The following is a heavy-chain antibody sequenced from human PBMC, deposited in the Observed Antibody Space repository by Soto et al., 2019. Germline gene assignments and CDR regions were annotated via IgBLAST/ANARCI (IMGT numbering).Heavy chain of an antibody. Sequence: EVQLVESGGGLVQPGGSLRLSCAASGFAFGSYWMHWVRQAPGKGLVWVARINSDGSDTSYANSEKGRFTISRDNGKNTVSLQMNSLRDEDTAVYFCARDAVAATWYFDIWGRGTLVAVSS. CDR1: GFAFGSYW. CDR2: INSDGSDT. CDR3: ARDAVAATWYFDI. J-gene: IGHJ2*01. D-gene: IGHD6-19*01. V-gene: IGHV3-74*01.